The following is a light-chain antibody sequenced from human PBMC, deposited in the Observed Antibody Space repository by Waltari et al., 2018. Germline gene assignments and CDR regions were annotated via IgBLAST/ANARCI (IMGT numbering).Light chain of an antibody. J-gene: IGLJ2*01. CDR3: SSYAGSNIVV. CDR2: EVS. Sequence: QSALTQPPSASGSPGQSVTISCTGTSSDVGGYNYVSWYQQSPGKAPKLMIYEVSKRPVGVRDRFSGSKSGKAASLTVSGLQAEDEADYYCSSYAGSNIVVFGGGTKLTVL. CDR1: SSDVGGYNY. V-gene: IGLV2-8*01.